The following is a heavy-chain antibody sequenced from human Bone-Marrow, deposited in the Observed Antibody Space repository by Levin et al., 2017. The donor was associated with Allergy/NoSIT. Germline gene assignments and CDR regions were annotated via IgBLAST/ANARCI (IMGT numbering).Heavy chain of an antibody. CDR2: IYYSGST. D-gene: IGHD1-26*01. V-gene: IGHV4-59*01. CDR3: ARLDSLVGGGSYLQYWYFDL. J-gene: IGHJ2*01. Sequence: RSQTLSLTCPVSGGSISSSYWSWIRQPPGKGLEWIGYIYYSGSTNYNPSLKSRVTISVDTSKNQFSLKLSSVTAADTAVYYCARLDSLVGGGSYLQYWYFDLWGRGTLVTVSS. CDR1: GGSISSSY.